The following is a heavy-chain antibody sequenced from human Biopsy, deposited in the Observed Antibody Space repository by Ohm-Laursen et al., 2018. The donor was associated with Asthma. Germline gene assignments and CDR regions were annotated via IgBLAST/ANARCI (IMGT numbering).Heavy chain of an antibody. V-gene: IGHV3-7*01. CDR3: ARTFHFWSPYHAEHYQL. D-gene: IGHD3-3*02. CDR2: IKHDGSGK. CDR1: GFTFGDYW. J-gene: IGHJ1*01. Sequence: SLRLSCTASGFTFGDYWMSWVRQVPGKELEWVANIKHDGSGKNHVDSLKGRFTISRDNAKNSLYLQMNSLRAEDTAVYYCARTFHFWSPYHAEHYQLWGQGTLVTVSS.